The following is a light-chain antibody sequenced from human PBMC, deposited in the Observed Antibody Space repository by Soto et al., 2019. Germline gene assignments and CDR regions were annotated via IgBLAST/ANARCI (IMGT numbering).Light chain of an antibody. V-gene: IGKV1-5*03. CDR1: QSISSW. CDR3: QQYDSYPWT. J-gene: IGKJ1*01. CDR2: KAS. Sequence: DIQMTQSPSTLSASVGDRVTITCRASQSISSWLAWYQQKPGKAPNLLIYKASSLQSGVPSRFSGSGSGTEFTLTISSLQPEDFATYYCQQYDSYPWTFGQGTKVDIK.